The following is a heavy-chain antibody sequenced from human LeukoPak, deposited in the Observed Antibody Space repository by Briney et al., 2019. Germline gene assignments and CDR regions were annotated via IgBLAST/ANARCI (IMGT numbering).Heavy chain of an antibody. CDR1: GFTFSSYG. D-gene: IGHD3-22*01. Sequence: GGSLRLSCAASGFTFSSYGMHWARQAPGKGLEWVAVIWYDGSNKYYADSVKGRFTISRDNSKNTLYLQMNSLRAEDTAVYYCARSYYYDSSGYYHDAFDIWGQGTMVTVSS. V-gene: IGHV3-33*01. J-gene: IGHJ3*02. CDR3: ARSYYYDSSGYYHDAFDI. CDR2: IWYDGSNK.